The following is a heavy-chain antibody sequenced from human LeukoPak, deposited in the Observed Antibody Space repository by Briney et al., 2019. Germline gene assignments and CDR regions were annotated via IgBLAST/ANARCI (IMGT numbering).Heavy chain of an antibody. J-gene: IGHJ3*02. Sequence: GASVKVSCKASGYTFTSYYMHWVRQAPGQGLELMGIINPSGGSTSYAQKFQGRVTMTRDTSTSTVYMELSSLRSEDTAVYYCARDPLGYYDSWDAFDIWGQGTMVTVSS. CDR1: GYTFTSYY. V-gene: IGHV1-46*01. D-gene: IGHD3-22*01. CDR3: ARDPLGYYDSWDAFDI. CDR2: INPSGGST.